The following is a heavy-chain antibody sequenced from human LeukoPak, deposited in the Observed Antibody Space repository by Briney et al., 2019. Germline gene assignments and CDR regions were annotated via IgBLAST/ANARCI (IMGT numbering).Heavy chain of an antibody. CDR2: ISDSSGTM. J-gene: IGHJ6*03. V-gene: IGHV3-48*01. D-gene: IGHD6-6*01. CDR1: GFTFSTYS. Sequence: GGSLRLSCAASGFTFSTYSMNWVRQAPGKGLEWVSFISDSSGTMYYADSVKGRFTISRDNAKNSLYLRMNSLRAEDTAVYYCAREFSSSQYYMDVWGKGSTVTVSS. CDR3: AREFSSSQYYMDV.